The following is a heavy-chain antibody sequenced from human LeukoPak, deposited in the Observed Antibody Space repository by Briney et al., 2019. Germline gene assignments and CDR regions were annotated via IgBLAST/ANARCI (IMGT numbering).Heavy chain of an antibody. CDR2: INWNGGST. J-gene: IGHJ5*02. V-gene: IGHV3-20*04. CDR1: GFTFDDYG. CDR3: ARAEYRDYDFWSGYSQYNWFDP. Sequence: RPGGSLRLSCAASGFTFDDYGMSWVRQAPGKGLEWVSGINWNGGSTGYADSVKGRFTISRDNAKNSLYLQMNSLRAGDTALYYCARAEYRDYDFWSGYSQYNWFDPWGQGTLVTVSS. D-gene: IGHD3-3*01.